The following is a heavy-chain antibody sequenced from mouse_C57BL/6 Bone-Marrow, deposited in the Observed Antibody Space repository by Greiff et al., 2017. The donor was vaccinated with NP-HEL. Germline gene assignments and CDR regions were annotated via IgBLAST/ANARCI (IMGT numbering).Heavy chain of an antibody. V-gene: IGHV1-5*01. J-gene: IGHJ2*01. CDR3: TRGDLLWLYYFDY. Sequence: EVKVVESGTVLARPGASVKMSCKTSGYTFTSYWMHWVKQRPGQGLEWIGAIYPGNSDTSYNQKFKGKAKLTAVTSASTAYMELSSLTNEDSAVYYCTRGDLLWLYYFDYWGQGTTLPVSS. CDR1: GYTFTSYW. CDR2: IYPGNSDT. D-gene: IGHD2-1*01.